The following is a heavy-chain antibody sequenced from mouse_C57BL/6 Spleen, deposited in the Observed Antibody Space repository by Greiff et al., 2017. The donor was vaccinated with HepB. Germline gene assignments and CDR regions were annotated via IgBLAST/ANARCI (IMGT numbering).Heavy chain of an antibody. CDR2: IYPGDGDT. J-gene: IGHJ1*03. V-gene: IGHV1-82*01. CDR3: ASYSNLRYFDV. Sequence: VQLQQSGPELVKPGASVKISCKASGYAFSSSWMNWVKQRPGKGLEWIGRIYPGDGDTNYNGKFKGKATLTADKSSSTAYMQLSSLTSEDSAVYFCASYSNLRYFDVWGTRTTVTVSS. D-gene: IGHD2-5*01. CDR1: GYAFSSSW.